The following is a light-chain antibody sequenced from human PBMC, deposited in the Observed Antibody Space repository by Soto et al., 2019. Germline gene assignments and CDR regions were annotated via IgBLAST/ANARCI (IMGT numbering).Light chain of an antibody. J-gene: IGLJ7*01. CDR2: NNN. CDR3: ATWDDSLNGWV. Sequence: QPVLTQPPSASGTPGQTVTISCSGSISNIGGNAVNWYQQLPGTAPKLLIYNNNQRPSGVPDRFSGSKSGTSASLAISGLQSEDEADYYCATWDDSLNGWVFGGGTQLTVL. V-gene: IGLV1-44*01. CDR1: ISNIGGNA.